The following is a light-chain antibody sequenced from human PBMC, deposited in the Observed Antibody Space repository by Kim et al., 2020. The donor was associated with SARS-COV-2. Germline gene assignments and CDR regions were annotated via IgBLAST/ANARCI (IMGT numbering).Light chain of an antibody. Sequence: EVVLTQSPGTLSLSPGERATLSCRASQSVGSSFAWYQQKPGQAPRLLIYDTFSRATGIPARFSASGSGTDFTLTISSLEPEDFAVYYCQQRGKWPRTFGEGTKMDIK. CDR2: DTF. CDR1: QSVGSS. V-gene: IGKV3-11*01. J-gene: IGKJ1*01. CDR3: QQRGKWPRT.